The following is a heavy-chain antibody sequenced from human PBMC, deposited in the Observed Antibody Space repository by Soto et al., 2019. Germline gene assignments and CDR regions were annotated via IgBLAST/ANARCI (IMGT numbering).Heavy chain of an antibody. CDR2: ISGSGGST. Sequence: LRLSCAASGFTFSSYAMSWVRQAPGKGLEWVSAISGSGGSTYYADSVKGRFTISRDNSKNTLYLQMNSLRAEDTAVYYCAKARVEVEEDEGPSYYYGMDVWGQGTTVTVSS. CDR1: GFTFSSYA. V-gene: IGHV3-23*01. CDR3: AKARVEVEEDEGPSYYYGMDV. D-gene: IGHD2-15*01. J-gene: IGHJ6*02.